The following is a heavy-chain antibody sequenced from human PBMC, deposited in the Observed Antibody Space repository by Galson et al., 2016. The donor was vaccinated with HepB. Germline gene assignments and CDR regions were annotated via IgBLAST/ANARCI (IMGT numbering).Heavy chain of an antibody. D-gene: IGHD1-26*01. CDR3: VRTVSVGARPGRHHDH. Sequence: SLRLSCAASGFTFSPYAMSWVRQAPGQGLEWVSIISSGAYKTYYADSVKGRFTISKDDSKDSLYLQMNSLRPDDTAVYYCVRTVSVGARPGRHHDHWGQGTVVTVPS. V-gene: IGHV3-23*01. J-gene: IGHJ4*02. CDR1: GFTFSPYA. CDR2: ISSGAYKT.